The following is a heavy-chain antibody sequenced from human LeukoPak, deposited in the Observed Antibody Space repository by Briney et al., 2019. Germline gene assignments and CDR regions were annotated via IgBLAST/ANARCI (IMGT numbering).Heavy chain of an antibody. CDR1: GFTFSSYS. D-gene: IGHD6-19*01. CDR3: AREDGSGWTYFDY. Sequence: PGGSLRLSCAASGFTFSSYSMNWVRQAPGKGLEWVSSISSSSSYIYYADSVKGRFTISRDNAKNSLYLQMNSLRAEDTAVYYCAREDGSGWTYFDYWGQRTLVTVSS. V-gene: IGHV3-21*01. J-gene: IGHJ4*02. CDR2: ISSSSSYI.